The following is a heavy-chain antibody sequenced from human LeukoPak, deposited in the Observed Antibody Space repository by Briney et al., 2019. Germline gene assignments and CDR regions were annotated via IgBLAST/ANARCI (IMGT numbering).Heavy chain of an antibody. CDR3: ARQFITMIVVVIDY. D-gene: IGHD3-22*01. CDR2: IYTSGST. J-gene: IGHJ4*02. V-gene: IGHV4-4*07. CDR1: GGSISSYY. Sequence: SETLSLTCTVSGGSISSYYWSWIRQPAGKGLEWIGRIYTSGSTNYNPSLKSRVTMSVDTSKNQFSLKLSSVTAADTAVYYCARQFITMIVVVIDYWGQGTLVTVSS.